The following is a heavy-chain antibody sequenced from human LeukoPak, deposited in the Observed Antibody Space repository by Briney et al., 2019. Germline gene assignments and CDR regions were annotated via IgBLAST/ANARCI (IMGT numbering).Heavy chain of an antibody. CDR3: AKNEYYDILTGYFLFDY. D-gene: IGHD3-9*01. J-gene: IGHJ4*02. Sequence: GSLRLSCAASGFTFSSYAMSWVRQAPGKGLEWVSAISGSGGSTYYADSVKGRFTISRDNSKNTLYLQMNSLRAEDTAVYYCAKNEYYDILTGYFLFDYWGQGTLVTVSS. V-gene: IGHV3-23*01. CDR2: ISGSGGST. CDR1: GFTFSSYA.